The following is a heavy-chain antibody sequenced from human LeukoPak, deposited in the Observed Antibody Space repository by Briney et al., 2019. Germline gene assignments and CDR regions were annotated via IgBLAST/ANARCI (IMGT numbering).Heavy chain of an antibody. CDR2: INPNSGGT. CDR1: GYTFTVYY. D-gene: IGHD6-19*01. J-gene: IGHJ4*02. V-gene: IGHV1-2*02. CDR3: ARDRAVAGTSNY. Sequence: ASVTVSCKASGYTFTVYYMHWVRQAPGQGLEWMGWINPNSGGTNYAQKFQGRVTMTRDTSISTAYMELSRLRSDDTAVYYCARDRAVAGTSNYWGQGTLVTVSS.